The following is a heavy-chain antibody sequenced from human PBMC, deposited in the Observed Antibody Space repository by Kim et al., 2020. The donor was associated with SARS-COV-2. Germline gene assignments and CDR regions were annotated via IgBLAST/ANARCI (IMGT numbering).Heavy chain of an antibody. CDR2: IYSGGST. CDR1: GFTVSSNY. D-gene: IGHD4-4*01. V-gene: IGHV3-53*01. Sequence: GSLRLSCAASGFTVSSNYMSWVRQAPGKGLEWVSVIYSGGSTYYADSVKGRFTISRDNSKNTLYLQMNSLRAEDTAVYYCARGTVTVTGYYYGMDVWGQGTTVTVSS. J-gene: IGHJ6*02. CDR3: ARGTVTVTGYYYGMDV.